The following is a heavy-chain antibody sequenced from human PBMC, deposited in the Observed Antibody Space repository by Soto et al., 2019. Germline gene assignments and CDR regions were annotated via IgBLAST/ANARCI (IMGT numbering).Heavy chain of an antibody. D-gene: IGHD3-22*01. V-gene: IGHV4-61*01. J-gene: IGHJ4*02. CDR2: MYYSVST. CDR3: ARDNYYDSSGYPDY. Sequence: SETLSRTCTVSGGSVSSGSYYWSWIRQPPGKGLEWIGYMYYSVSTNYNPSLKSRVTISVDTSMNQFPLKLSSVTAADTAVYYCARDNYYDSSGYPDYWAQGTLVTVSS. CDR1: GGSVSSGSYY.